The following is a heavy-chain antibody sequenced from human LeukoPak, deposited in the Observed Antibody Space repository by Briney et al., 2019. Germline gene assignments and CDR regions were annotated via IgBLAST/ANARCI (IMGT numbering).Heavy chain of an antibody. J-gene: IGHJ4*02. V-gene: IGHV3-30*18. D-gene: IGHD6-19*01. CDR2: ISYDGSNK. Sequence: GRSLRLSCAASGFTFSSYGMQWVRQAPGKGLEWVAVISYDGSNKYYADSVKGRFTISRDNSKNTLYLQMNSLRAEDTAVYYCANLYSSGWYPGDYWGQGTLVTVSS. CDR1: GFTFSSYG. CDR3: ANLYSSGWYPGDY.